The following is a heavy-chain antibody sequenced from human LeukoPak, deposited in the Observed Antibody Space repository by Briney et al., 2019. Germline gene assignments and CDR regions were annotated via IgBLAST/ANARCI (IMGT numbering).Heavy chain of an antibody. D-gene: IGHD3-10*01. Sequence: GGSLRLSCAASGFTFSGSAMHWVRQASGKGLEWVSRIRSKANSYATAYAASVKGRFTISRDDSKNTAYLQMNSLKTEDTAVYYCTRHSDYYGSGSYYRGPDYWGQGTLVTVSS. CDR3: TRHSDYYGSGSYYRGPDY. CDR1: GFTFSGSA. CDR2: IRSKANSYAT. J-gene: IGHJ4*02. V-gene: IGHV3-73*01.